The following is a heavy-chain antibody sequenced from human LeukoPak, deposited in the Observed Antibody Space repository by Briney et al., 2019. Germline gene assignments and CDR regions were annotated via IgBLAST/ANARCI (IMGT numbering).Heavy chain of an antibody. D-gene: IGHD2-2*01. V-gene: IGHV3-21*01. CDR2: ISSSGSHI. CDR3: ARDEIVVVPAAMDRGSYYYYYMDV. J-gene: IGHJ6*03. CDR1: GFTFSSHG. Sequence: PGGSLRLSCAASGFTFSSHGMNWVRQAPGKGLEWVSSISSSGSHIYYADSVKGRITISRDNSKNTLYLQMNSLRAEDTAVYYCARDEIVVVPAAMDRGSYYYYYMDVWGKGTTVTISS.